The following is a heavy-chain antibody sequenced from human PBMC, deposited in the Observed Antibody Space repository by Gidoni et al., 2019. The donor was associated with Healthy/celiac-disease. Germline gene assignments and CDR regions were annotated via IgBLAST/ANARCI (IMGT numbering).Heavy chain of an antibody. V-gene: IGHV3-30*01. Sequence: QVQLVESGGGVVQPGRSLRLSCAASGFTFRSYAMHWVRQAPGKGLEWVAVISYDGSNKYYADSVKGRFTISRDNSKNTLYLQMNSLRAEDTAVYYCARDRGSWLVLNYFDYWGQGTLVTVSS. J-gene: IGHJ4*02. CDR2: ISYDGSNK. CDR3: ARDRGSWLVLNYFDY. CDR1: GFTFRSYA. D-gene: IGHD6-19*01.